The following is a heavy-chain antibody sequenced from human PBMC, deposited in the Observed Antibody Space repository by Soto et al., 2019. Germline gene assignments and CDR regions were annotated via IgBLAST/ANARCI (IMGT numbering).Heavy chain of an antibody. J-gene: IGHJ4*02. Sequence: EEQLLESGGGLVQPGGSLRLSCAASGFTFSNYIMNWVRQVPGKGLEWVSAIHAGGSTTFYADSVKGRFTISRDDSRNTLYLQMNSLTAGDSAVYYCAKHLGISYSGGLDNWGQGTLITVSS. V-gene: IGHV3-23*01. CDR2: IHAGGSTT. CDR1: GFTFSNYI. CDR3: AKHLGISYSGGLDN. D-gene: IGHD1-26*01.